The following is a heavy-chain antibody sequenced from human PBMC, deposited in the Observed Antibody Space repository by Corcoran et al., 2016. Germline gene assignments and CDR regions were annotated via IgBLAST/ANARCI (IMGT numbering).Heavy chain of an antibody. CDR1: GYTLTSYA. CDR3: ARDGQGSSGWYSRSMDV. Sequence: QLQLVQSGDEEKKPGASVTVSSKASGYTLTSYAMHWVRPAPGQRLEGMGWINAGNGNTKSSQKFQGRVTITRDTSASTAYMELSSLRSEDTAVYYCARDGQGSSGWYSRSMDVWGQGTTVTVSS. D-gene: IGHD6-19*01. CDR2: INAGNGNT. V-gene: IGHV1-3*05. J-gene: IGHJ6*02.